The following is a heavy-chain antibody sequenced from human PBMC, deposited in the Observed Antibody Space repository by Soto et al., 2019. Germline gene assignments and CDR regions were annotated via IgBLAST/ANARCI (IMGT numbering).Heavy chain of an antibody. D-gene: IGHD6-13*01. CDR1: GFTFSGYT. J-gene: IGHJ6*02. CDR3: ARAPLLAAAGTRFLNSSYYYGMDV. Sequence: PGGSLRLSCAASGFTFSGYTINWVRQAPGKGLEWVALLSYDGRLEFYADSVKGRFTISRHNSKNTLYLQMNSLRAEDTAVYYCARAPLLAAAGTRFLNSSYYYGMDVWGQGTTVTVSS. CDR2: LSYDGRLE. V-gene: IGHV3-30*14.